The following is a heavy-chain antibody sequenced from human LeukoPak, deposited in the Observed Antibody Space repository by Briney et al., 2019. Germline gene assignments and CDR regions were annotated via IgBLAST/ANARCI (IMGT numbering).Heavy chain of an antibody. D-gene: IGHD3-9*01. J-gene: IGHJ4*02. V-gene: IGHV1-69*13. Sequence: SVKVSCKASGGTFSSYAISWVRQAPGQGLEWMGGIIPIFGTANYAQKFQGRVTITADESTSTAYMELSSLRSEDTAVYYCARLLRYFDWLLGGYFDYWGQGTLVTVSS. CDR3: ARLLRYFDWLLGGYFDY. CDR1: GGTFSSYA. CDR2: IIPIFGTA.